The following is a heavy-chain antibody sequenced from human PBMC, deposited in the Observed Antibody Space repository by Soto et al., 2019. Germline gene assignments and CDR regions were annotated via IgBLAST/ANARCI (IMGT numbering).Heavy chain of an antibody. J-gene: IGHJ4*02. CDR1: GGSISSYY. Sequence: SEILSLTCTVSGGSISSYYWSWIRQPPGKGLEWIGYIYYSGSTNYNPSLKSRVTISVDTSKNQFSLKLSSVTAADTAVYYCARGYCSGGSCYKPIDYWGQGTLVTVSS. CDR2: IYYSGST. CDR3: ARGYCSGGSCYKPIDY. D-gene: IGHD2-15*01. V-gene: IGHV4-59*01.